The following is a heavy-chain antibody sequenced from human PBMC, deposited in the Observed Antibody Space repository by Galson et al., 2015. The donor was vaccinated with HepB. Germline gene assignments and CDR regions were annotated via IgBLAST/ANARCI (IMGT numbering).Heavy chain of an antibody. D-gene: IGHD4-17*01. CDR1: GGTFSSYT. CDR3: ARLTTVTTLSDAFDI. CDR2: IIPILGIA. Sequence: SVKVSCKASGGTFSSYTISWVRRAPGQGLEWMGRIIPILGIANYAQKFQGRVTITADKSTSTAYMELSSLRSEDTAVYYCARLTTVTTLSDAFDIWGQGSLATLSS. J-gene: IGHJ3*02. V-gene: IGHV1-69*02.